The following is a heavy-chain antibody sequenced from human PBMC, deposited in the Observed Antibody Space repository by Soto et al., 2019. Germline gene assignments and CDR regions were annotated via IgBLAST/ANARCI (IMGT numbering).Heavy chain of an antibody. CDR2: MNPNSGNT. CDR1: GYTFTSYD. J-gene: IGHJ6*03. Sequence: ASVKVSCKASGYTFTSYDINWVRQATGQGLEWMGWMNPNSGNTGYAQKFQGRVTMTRNTSISTAYMELSSLRSEDTAVYYCARSFDYYGSGSPFWCYYYMDVWGKGTTVTVSS. D-gene: IGHD3-10*01. CDR3: ARSFDYYGSGSPFWCYYYMDV. V-gene: IGHV1-8*01.